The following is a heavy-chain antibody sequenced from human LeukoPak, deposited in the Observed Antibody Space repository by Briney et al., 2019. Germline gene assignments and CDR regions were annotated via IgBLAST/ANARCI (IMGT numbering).Heavy chain of an antibody. CDR1: GYTFSDYY. J-gene: IGHJ4*02. CDR2: INPNSGGT. Sequence: ASVKVSCKASGYTFSDYYIHWVRQAPGQGLEWVGWINPNSGGTDSAQKLQGRVTMTRDTSVSATYMELRTLTSDDTAVYYCARGTRGSYSSIHDWGQGTLVTVSS. V-gene: IGHV1-2*02. CDR3: ARGTRGSYSSIHD. D-gene: IGHD1-26*01.